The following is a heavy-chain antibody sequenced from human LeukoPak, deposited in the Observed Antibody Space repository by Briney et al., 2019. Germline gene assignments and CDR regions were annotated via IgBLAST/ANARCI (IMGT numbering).Heavy chain of an antibody. CDR1: GFTFSSYA. D-gene: IGHD2-2*01. V-gene: IGHV3-64D*06. CDR3: VKDRYCSSTSCSAPFDY. CDR2: ISSNGGST. Sequence: GGSLRLSCSASGFTFSSYAMHWVRQAPGKGLEYVSAISSNGGSTYYADSVKGRFTISRDNSKNTLYLQMSSLRAEDTAVYYCVKDRYCSSTSCSAPFDYWGQRTLVTVSS. J-gene: IGHJ4*02.